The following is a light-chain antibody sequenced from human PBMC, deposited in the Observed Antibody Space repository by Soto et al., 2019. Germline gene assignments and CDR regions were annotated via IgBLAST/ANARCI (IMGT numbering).Light chain of an antibody. CDR2: GAS. Sequence: DIQMTQSPSSVSASVGDRVTISCRASHDVRSWLAWYQQKPGKAPNLLIYGASTLQSGVPSRFSGNGTGTDYTLTTSSMQHEEFATYYCQNANGDPWTFGQGTKVEIK. J-gene: IGKJ1*01. CDR1: HDVRSW. V-gene: IGKV1-12*02. CDR3: QNANGDPWT.